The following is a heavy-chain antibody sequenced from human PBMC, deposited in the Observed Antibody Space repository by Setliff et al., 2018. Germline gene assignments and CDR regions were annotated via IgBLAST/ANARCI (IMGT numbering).Heavy chain of an antibody. CDR2: IIPIFGTT. Sequence: ASVKVSCKASGGSFSSYGITWVRQAPGQGLEWMGGIIPIFGTTNYAQRFQGRVTITTDESTSTAYMELSSLRSDDTALYYCARAPLMVVVPPDAHRFDPWGQGTLVTVS. V-gene: IGHV1-69*05. CDR3: ARAPLMVVVPPDAHRFDP. D-gene: IGHD2-2*01. CDR1: GGSFSSYG. J-gene: IGHJ5*02.